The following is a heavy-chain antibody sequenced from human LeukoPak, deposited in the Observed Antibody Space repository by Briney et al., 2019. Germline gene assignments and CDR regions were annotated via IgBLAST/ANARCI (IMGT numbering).Heavy chain of an antibody. CDR3: ARQGYDILTGYPYYFDY. V-gene: IGHV4-59*08. D-gene: IGHD3-9*01. CDR2: IYYSGST. Sequence: SETLSLTCTVSGGSISSYYWSWIRQPPGKGLEWIGYIYYSGSTNYNPSLKSRVTISVDTSKNQFSLKLSSVTAADTAVYYCARQGYDILTGYPYYFDYWGQGTLVTVPS. CDR1: GGSISSYY. J-gene: IGHJ4*02.